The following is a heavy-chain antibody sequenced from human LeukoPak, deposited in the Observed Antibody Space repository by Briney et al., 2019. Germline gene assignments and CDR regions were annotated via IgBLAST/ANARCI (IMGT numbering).Heavy chain of an antibody. Sequence: PGGSLRLSCAASGFPFSTYVMSWVRQAPGKGLEWVSAISGSGTTTYYADSVKGRFTISRDTSKSTLYLQMNSLRAEDTAVYYCAKGALLPAGHLRYFFDYWGQGTLVTVSS. V-gene: IGHV3-23*01. J-gene: IGHJ4*02. CDR2: ISGSGTTT. CDR1: GFPFSTYV. D-gene: IGHD2-15*01. CDR3: AKGALLPAGHLRYFFDY.